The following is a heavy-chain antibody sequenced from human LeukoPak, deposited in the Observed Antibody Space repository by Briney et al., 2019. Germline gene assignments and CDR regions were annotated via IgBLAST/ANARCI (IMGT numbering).Heavy chain of an antibody. V-gene: IGHV4-39*01. CDR3: ARVSAPGGTRLFDY. Sequence: SETLSLTCNVSGDSISSSYHFWGWIRQPPGKGLEWIGGMYYRGTTYYSPSLRSRVSISVDTSKNQFSLRLNSVTATDTAVYYCARVSAPGGTRLFDYWGQGTLVTVSS. J-gene: IGHJ4*02. D-gene: IGHD2-15*01. CDR2: MYYRGTT. CDR1: GDSISSSYHF.